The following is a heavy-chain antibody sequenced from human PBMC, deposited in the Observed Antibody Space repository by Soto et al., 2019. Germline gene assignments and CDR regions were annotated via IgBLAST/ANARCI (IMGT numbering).Heavy chain of an antibody. V-gene: IGHV4-38-2*01. CDR1: VYSISSGYY. CDR3: ARAAKRGRVTDNWFDP. Sequence: PSETLSLTCAVSVYSISSGYYWGWIRQPPGKGLEWIGSIYHSGSTYYNPSLKSRVTISVDTSKNQFSLKLNSVTAADTAVYYCARAAKRGRVTDNWFDPWGRGNLVTVSS. D-gene: IGHD3-16*01. CDR2: IYHSGST. J-gene: IGHJ5*02.